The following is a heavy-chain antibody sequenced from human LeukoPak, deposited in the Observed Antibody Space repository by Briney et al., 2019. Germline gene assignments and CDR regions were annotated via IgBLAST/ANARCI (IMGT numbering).Heavy chain of an antibody. CDR1: GSTFSSYA. CDR2: ISGSGGST. Sequence: GGSLRLSCAASGSTFSSYAMSWVRQAPGEGLEWVSAISGSGGSTYYADSVKGRVTISRENSKNTLYLKMNSLRAEDTAVYYCAKETGLGTDMVTSYYYGMDVWGQGTTVTVSS. J-gene: IGHJ6*02. V-gene: IGHV3-23*01. CDR3: AKETGLGTDMVTSYYYGMDV. D-gene: IGHD5-18*01.